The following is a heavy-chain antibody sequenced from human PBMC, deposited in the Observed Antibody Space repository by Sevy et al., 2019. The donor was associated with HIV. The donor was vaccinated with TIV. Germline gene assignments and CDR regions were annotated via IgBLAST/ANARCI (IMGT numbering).Heavy chain of an antibody. Sequence: GGSLRLSCVASGFTFSDHYMEWVRQAPGKGLEWVGRTRNKADGYTTEYAASVKGRFTISRDESKNLLYVQMNSLKTEDTAVYYCATHAGIAAAGRVFDYWGQGTLVTVSS. V-gene: IGHV3-72*01. CDR2: TRNKADGYTT. J-gene: IGHJ4*02. CDR1: GFTFSDHY. D-gene: IGHD6-13*01. CDR3: ATHAGIAAAGRVFDY.